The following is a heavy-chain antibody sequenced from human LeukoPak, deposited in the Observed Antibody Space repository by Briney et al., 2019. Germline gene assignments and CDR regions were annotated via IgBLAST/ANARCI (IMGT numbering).Heavy chain of an antibody. V-gene: IGHV1-69*13. J-gene: IGHJ4*02. Sequence: SVKVSCKASGGTFSSNAISWVRQAPGQGLEWMGGTIPIFGTANYAQKFQGRVTITADESTSTAYMELSSLRSEDTAVYYCARGEVPPHYFDYWGQGTLVTVSS. CDR2: TIPIFGTA. CDR3: ARGEVPPHYFDY. CDR1: GGTFSSNA.